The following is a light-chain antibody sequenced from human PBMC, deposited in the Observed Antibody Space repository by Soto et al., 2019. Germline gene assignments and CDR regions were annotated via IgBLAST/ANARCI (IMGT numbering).Light chain of an antibody. V-gene: IGLV2-23*02. Sequence: QSALNQPASVSGSPGQSITISCTGTSSDVGSYNLVSWYQQHPGKAPKLMIYEVSKRPSGVSNRFSGSKSGNTASLTISGLQAEDEADYYCCSYAGSSTPTVFGTGTKVTVL. CDR3: CSYAGSSTPTV. J-gene: IGLJ1*01. CDR1: SSDVGSYNL. CDR2: EVS.